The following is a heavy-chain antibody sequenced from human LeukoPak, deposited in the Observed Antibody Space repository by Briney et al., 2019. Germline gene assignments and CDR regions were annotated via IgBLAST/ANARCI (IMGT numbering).Heavy chain of an antibody. V-gene: IGHV2-5*02. CDR2: IYWDDDK. CDR3: AHVYYYGSGSYSLDAFDI. CDR1: GFSLRTSGVG. D-gene: IGHD3-10*01. J-gene: IGHJ3*02. Sequence: ESGPTLVKPPQTLTLTCTFSGFSLRTSGVGVGWIRQPPGKALEWLALIYWDDDKRYSPSLKSRLTITKATSKNQVVLTMTTMDPVDTAKYSCAHVYYYGSGSYSLDAFDIWGQGTMVTVSS.